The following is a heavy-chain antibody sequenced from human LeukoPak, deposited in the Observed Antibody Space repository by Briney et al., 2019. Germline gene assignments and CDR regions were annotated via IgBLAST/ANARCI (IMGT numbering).Heavy chain of an antibody. CDR2: IYYSGST. D-gene: IGHD3-22*01. J-gene: IGHJ3*02. Sequence: SETLSLTCTVSGGSISSYYWSWIRQPPGEGLEWIGYIYYSGSTNYNPSLKSRVTISVDTSKNQFSLKLSSVTAADTAVYYCARDEYDSSGYDIWGQGTMVTVSS. CDR1: GGSISSYY. V-gene: IGHV4-59*01. CDR3: ARDEYDSSGYDI.